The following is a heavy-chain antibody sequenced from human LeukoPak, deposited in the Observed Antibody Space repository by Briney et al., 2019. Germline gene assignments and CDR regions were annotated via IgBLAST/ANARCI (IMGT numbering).Heavy chain of an antibody. D-gene: IGHD6-19*01. CDR1: GYSFTRYW. CDR2: IYPGDSDT. V-gene: IGHV5-51*01. CDR3: ALGMYSSGWRFDY. J-gene: IGHJ4*02. Sequence: GESLKISCKGSGYSFTRYWIGWVRQVPGKGLEWMGIIYPGDSDTRYRPSFQGQVTISADKSISTAYLQWSSLKASDTAMYYCALGMYSSGWRFDYWGQGTLVTVSS.